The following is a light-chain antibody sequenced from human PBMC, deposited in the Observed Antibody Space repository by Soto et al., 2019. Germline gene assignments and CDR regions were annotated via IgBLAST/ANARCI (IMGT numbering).Light chain of an antibody. V-gene: IGKV3-20*01. CDR2: GAS. Sequence: EVVMTQSPGTLSLSPGERATLSCRASQSVSNNYLAWYQQRPGHAPRLLIYGASKRATGIPDKFSGSGSGTDLTLSVNSLEPEDVAVYYCQQYGSTPYTFGQGTKLEIE. CDR1: QSVSNNY. J-gene: IGKJ2*01. CDR3: QQYGSTPYT.